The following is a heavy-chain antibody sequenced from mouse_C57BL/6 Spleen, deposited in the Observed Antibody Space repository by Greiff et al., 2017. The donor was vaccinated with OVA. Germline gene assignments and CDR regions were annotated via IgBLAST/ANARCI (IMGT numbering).Heavy chain of an antibody. D-gene: IGHD1-1*02. CDR1: GYTFTDYY. J-gene: IGHJ2*01. V-gene: IGHV1-26*01. Sequence: EVKLQQSGPELVKPGASVKISCKASGYTFTDYYMNWVKQSHGKSLEWIGDINPNNGGTSYNQKFKGKATLTVDKSSSTAYMELRSLTSEDTAVYYCARETGVDYWGQGTTLTVSS. CDR3: ARETGVDY. CDR2: INPNNGGT.